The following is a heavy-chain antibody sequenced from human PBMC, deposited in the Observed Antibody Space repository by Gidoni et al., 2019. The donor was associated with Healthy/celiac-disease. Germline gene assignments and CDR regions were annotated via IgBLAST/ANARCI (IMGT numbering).Heavy chain of an antibody. CDR2: IYYSGST. CDR3: AREEREGGSYWY. Sequence: QVQLQESGPGLVKPSQTLSLTCPVSGGSISSGGYYWSWIRQHPGKGLEWIGYIYYSGSTYYNPSLKSRVTISVDTSKNQFSLKLSSVTAADTAVYYCAREEREGGSYWYWGQGTLVTVSS. CDR1: GGSISSGGYY. V-gene: IGHV4-31*03. D-gene: IGHD1-26*01. J-gene: IGHJ4*02.